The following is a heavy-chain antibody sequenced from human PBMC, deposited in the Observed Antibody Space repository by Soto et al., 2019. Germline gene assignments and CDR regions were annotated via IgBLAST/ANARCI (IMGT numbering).Heavy chain of an antibody. D-gene: IGHD6-6*01. Sequence: QVQLVESGGGVVQPGTSLRLSCSASGFTLSGVDMHWVRQAPGKGLEWVAVMSYDGRNQYYADSVKGRFTVSRDSSKNTLYLQMNSLRTEDAAVYYCAKGGWYTSSSRSDCWGQGTLVTVSS. CDR3: AKGGWYTSSSRSDC. V-gene: IGHV3-30*18. J-gene: IGHJ4*02. CDR1: GFTLSGVD. CDR2: MSYDGRNQ.